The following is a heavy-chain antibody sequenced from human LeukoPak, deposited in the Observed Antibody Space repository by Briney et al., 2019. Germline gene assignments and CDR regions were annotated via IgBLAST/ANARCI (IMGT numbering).Heavy chain of an antibody. V-gene: IGHV3-15*01. CDR3: TTDVDHEYQLLWGGRDY. J-gene: IGHJ4*02. CDR1: GFTFSNAW. D-gene: IGHD2-2*01. Sequence: PGGSLRLSCAASGFTFSNAWMSWVRQAPGKGLEWVGRIKSKTDGGTTDYAAPVKGRFTISRDDSKNTLYLQMNSLKTEDTAVYYCTTDVDHEYQLLWGGRDYWGQGTLVTVSS. CDR2: IKSKTDGGTT.